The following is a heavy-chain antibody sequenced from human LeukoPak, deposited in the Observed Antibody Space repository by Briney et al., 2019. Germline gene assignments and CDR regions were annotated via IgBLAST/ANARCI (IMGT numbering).Heavy chain of an antibody. CDR2: ISWNSGSI. Sequence: GRSLRLSCAASGFTFDDYAMHWVRQAPGKGLEWVSGISWNSGSIGYADSVKGRFTISRDNAKNSLYLQMNSLRAEDTALYYCAKGGYSSGWYGDYFDYWGQGTLVTVSS. CDR1: GFTFDDYA. V-gene: IGHV3-9*01. D-gene: IGHD6-13*01. J-gene: IGHJ4*02. CDR3: AKGGYSSGWYGDYFDY.